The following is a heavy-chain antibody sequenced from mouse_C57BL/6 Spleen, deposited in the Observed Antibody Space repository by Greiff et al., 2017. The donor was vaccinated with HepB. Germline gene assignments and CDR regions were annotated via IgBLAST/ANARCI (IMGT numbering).Heavy chain of an antibody. J-gene: IGHJ2*01. V-gene: IGHV3-6*01. Sequence: VQLQQSGPGLVKPSQSLSLTCSVTGYSITSGYYWNWIRQFPGNKLEWMGYISYDGSNNYNPFLKNRISITRDTSKNQFFLKLNSVTTEDTATYYCARGDYAYYFDYWGQGTTLTVSS. CDR3: ARGDYAYYFDY. D-gene: IGHD2-4*01. CDR2: ISYDGSN. CDR1: GYSITSGYY.